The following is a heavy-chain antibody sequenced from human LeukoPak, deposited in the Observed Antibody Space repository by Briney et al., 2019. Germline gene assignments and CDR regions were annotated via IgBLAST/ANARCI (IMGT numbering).Heavy chain of an antibody. CDR2: IYYSGST. CDR1: GGSISSYY. Sequence: SETLSLTCTVSGGSISSYYWSWIRQPPGKGLEWIGYIYYSGSTNYNSSLKSRVTISVDTSKNQFSLKLSSVTAADTAVYYCARVRYYDIYRNYYYYMDVWGKGTTVTVSS. V-gene: IGHV4-59*01. D-gene: IGHD3-9*01. J-gene: IGHJ6*03. CDR3: ARVRYYDIYRNYYYYMDV.